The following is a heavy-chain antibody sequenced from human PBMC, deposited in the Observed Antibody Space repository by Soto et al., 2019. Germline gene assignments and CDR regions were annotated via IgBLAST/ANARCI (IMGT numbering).Heavy chain of an antibody. V-gene: IGHV1-69*02. CDR1: GGTFSSYT. CDR3: AASSSSEKGPGQRNY. D-gene: IGHD6-6*01. Sequence: QVQLVQSGAEVKKPGSSVKVSCKASGGTFSSYTISWVRQAPGQGLEWMGRIIPILGIANYAQKFQGRVTITADKSTSPAYMELSSLRSEDTAVYYCAASSSSEKGPGQRNYWGQGTLVTVSS. J-gene: IGHJ4*02. CDR2: IIPILGIA.